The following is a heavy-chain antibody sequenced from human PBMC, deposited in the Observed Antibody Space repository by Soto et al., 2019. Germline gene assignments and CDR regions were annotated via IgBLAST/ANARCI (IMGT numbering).Heavy chain of an antibody. D-gene: IGHD6-19*01. J-gene: IGHJ6*02. CDR3: ATDQSGWFPQADCYYGMDG. CDR1: GDSVSTNSAT. CDR2: TYYRSKWYN. Sequence: PSQTLSLTCAISGDSVSTNSATWNWIRQSPSRGLEWLGRTYYRSKWYNDYAVSVKSRIIINPDPSKNQFSLQLNSVTSEDTAVYYCATDQSGWFPQADCYYGMDGWLQVNTVA. V-gene: IGHV6-1*01.